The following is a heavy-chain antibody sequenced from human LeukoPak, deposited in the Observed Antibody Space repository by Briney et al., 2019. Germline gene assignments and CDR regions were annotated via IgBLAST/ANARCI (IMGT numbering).Heavy chain of an antibody. CDR1: GFTFNSYS. CDR3: ARELEEQQLDY. Sequence: GGSLRLSCAASGFTFNSYSMNWVRQAPGKGLERVSYISSSSSTIYYADSVKGRFTISRDNAKNSLYLQMNSLRAEDTAVYYCARELEEQQLDYWGQGTLVTVSS. V-gene: IGHV3-48*01. D-gene: IGHD6-13*01. J-gene: IGHJ4*02. CDR2: ISSSSSTI.